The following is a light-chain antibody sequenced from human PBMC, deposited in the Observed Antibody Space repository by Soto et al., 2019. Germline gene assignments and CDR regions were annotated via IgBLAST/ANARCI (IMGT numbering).Light chain of an antibody. CDR3: QQYGSSGT. V-gene: IGKV3-20*01. CDR2: GAS. J-gene: IGKJ1*01. CDR1: QSVSNNY. Sequence: EIVLTQSPVTLSRSXGERATLSXXASQSVSNNYLAWYQQKPGQAPRLLIYGASNRATGIPDRFSGSGSGTDFTLTISRLEPEDFAVYYCQQYGSSGTFGQGTKVDIK.